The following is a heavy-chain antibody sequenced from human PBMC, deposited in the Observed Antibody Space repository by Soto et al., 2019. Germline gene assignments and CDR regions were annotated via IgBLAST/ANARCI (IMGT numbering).Heavy chain of an antibody. CDR1: GGSISSYR. Sequence: SETLSLTCTVSGGSISSYRLSWIRQPAGKGLEWIGRLNNYGNTYYNPSLKSRVTVSVDTSRNQFFLTLRSVTAADSAVYHCGRESGETWDYEASWGQGTPVTVSS. J-gene: IGHJ5*02. CDR2: LNNYGNT. V-gene: IGHV4-4*07. D-gene: IGHD1-7*01. CDR3: GRESGETWDYEAS.